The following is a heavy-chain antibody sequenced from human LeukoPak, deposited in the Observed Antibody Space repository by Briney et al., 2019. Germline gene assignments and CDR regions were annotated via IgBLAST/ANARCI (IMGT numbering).Heavy chain of an antibody. Sequence: GGSLRLSCAASGFTFDDYGMSWVRQAPGKGLEWVSSISGSGGSTHYADSVKGRFTISRDNSKNTLYLQMNSLRAEDTAVHYCAKAIVVVPDAIDYWGQGTLVTVSS. D-gene: IGHD2-2*01. CDR3: AKAIVVVPDAIDY. V-gene: IGHV3-23*01. CDR2: ISGSGGST. J-gene: IGHJ4*02. CDR1: GFTFDDYG.